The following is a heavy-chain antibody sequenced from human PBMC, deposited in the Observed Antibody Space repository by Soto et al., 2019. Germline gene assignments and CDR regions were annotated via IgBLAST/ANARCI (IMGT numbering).Heavy chain of an antibody. D-gene: IGHD4-4*01. Sequence: PGGSLRLSCAASGLTVSGSYMTWVRQAPGMGLQWVSVIYSDGSTYYADSVKGRFSISRDIAKNMLYLQMNSLRAEDTAVYYCARDKGYSNYVDWFDPWGQGTLVTVSS. CDR1: GLTVSGSY. V-gene: IGHV3-53*01. J-gene: IGHJ5*02. CDR2: IYSDGST. CDR3: ARDKGYSNYVDWFDP.